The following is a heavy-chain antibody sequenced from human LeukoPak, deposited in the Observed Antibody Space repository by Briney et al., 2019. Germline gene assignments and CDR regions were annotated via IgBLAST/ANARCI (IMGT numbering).Heavy chain of an antibody. CDR2: VDPEDGET. J-gene: IGHJ5*02. CDR3: AMSVGENWFDP. V-gene: IGHV1-69-2*01. Sequence: ASVKISCKVSGYTFTDYYMHWVQQAPGKGLEWMGLVDPEDGETIYAEKFQGRVTITADTSTDTAYMELSSLRSEDTAVYYCAMSVGENWFDPWGQGTLVTVSS. CDR1: GYTFTDYY. D-gene: IGHD3-16*01.